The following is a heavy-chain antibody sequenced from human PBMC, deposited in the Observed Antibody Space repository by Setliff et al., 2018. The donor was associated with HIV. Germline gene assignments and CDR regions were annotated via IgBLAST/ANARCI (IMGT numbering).Heavy chain of an antibody. CDR2: IYYSGRT. J-gene: IGHJ4*02. Sequence: SETLSLTCAVSGDSITRGGYYWSWIRQFAGKGLVWIADIYYSGRTNYNPSLKSRLTVSIDTSKNHLSLKLTSMTAADTATYFCARGKDPGLYFDNWRQVMLVTVSS. D-gene: IGHD2-15*01. V-gene: IGHV4-31*11. CDR1: GDSITRGGYY. CDR3: ARGKDPGLYFDN.